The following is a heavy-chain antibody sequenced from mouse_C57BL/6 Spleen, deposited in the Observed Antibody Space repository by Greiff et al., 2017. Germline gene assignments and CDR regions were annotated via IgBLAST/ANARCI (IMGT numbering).Heavy chain of an antibody. D-gene: IGHD1-1*01. CDR1: GYTFTGYW. CDR3: ARDGSSYFDV. V-gene: IGHV1-52*01. Sequence: VQLQQSGAELMKPGASVKLSCKATGYTFTGYWIEWVKQRPIQGLEWIGNIDPSDSETHYNQKFKDKATLTVDKSSSTAYMQLSSLTSEDSAVYYCARDGSSYFDVWGTGTTVTVSS. CDR2: IDPSDSET. J-gene: IGHJ1*03.